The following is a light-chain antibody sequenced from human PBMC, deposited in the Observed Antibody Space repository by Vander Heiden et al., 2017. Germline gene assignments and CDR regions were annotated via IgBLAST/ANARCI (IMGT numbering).Light chain of an antibody. CDR2: DNN. CDR1: SSNLGAGYD. V-gene: IGLV1-40*01. Sequence: QSVLTQPPSVSVAPGQRATISCTGSSSNLGAGYDVHWYQQVPGTVPRLVIYDNNNRPSGVPDRFSGAKSGSSASLTIAGLQAEDEADYYCQSYDYRLTGSRIFGGGTKVTVL. J-gene: IGLJ2*01. CDR3: QSYDYRLTGSRI.